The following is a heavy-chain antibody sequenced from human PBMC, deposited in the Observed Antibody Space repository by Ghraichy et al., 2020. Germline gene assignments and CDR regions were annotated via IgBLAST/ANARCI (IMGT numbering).Heavy chain of an antibody. J-gene: IGHJ3*02. CDR2: IHYSGST. CDR3: ARDGGYNWSTDLAI. CDR1: GGSISSGGYY. V-gene: IGHV4-31*03. D-gene: IGHD1-20*01. Sequence: SETLSLTCTVSGGSISSGGYYWSWIRQHPGKGLEWIGYIHYSGSTYYNPSLKSRVTMSVDTSKNQFSLKLSSVTAADTAVYYCARDGGYNWSTDLAIWGQGTMVTVSS.